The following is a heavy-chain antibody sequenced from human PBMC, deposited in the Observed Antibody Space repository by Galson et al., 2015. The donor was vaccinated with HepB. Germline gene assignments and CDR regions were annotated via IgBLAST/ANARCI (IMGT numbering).Heavy chain of an antibody. D-gene: IGHD6-6*01. CDR3: ARVGIAARRWEYYYYGMDV. CDR2: INAGNGNT. Sequence: SVKVSCKASGYTFTSYAIHWVRQAPGQRLEWMGWINAGNGNTKYSQKFQGRVTITRDTSASTAYMELSSLRSEDTAVYYCARVGIAARRWEYYYYGMDVWGQGTTVTVSS. J-gene: IGHJ6*02. CDR1: GYTFTSYA. V-gene: IGHV1-3*01.